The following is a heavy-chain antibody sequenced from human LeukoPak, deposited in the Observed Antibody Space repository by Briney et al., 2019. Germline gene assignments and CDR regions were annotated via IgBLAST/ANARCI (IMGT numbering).Heavy chain of an antibody. J-gene: IGHJ3*02. CDR2: IIPIFGTT. D-gene: IGHD6-13*01. CDR1: GYTSTNYA. Sequence: SVKVSCKASGYTSTNYAISWVRQAPGQGLEWMGGIIPIFGTTNYAQKFQGRVTITADESTSTAYMELSSLRSEDTAVYYCARSMSGYDFMKGIAAAGPGNAFDIWGQGTMVTVSS. CDR3: ARSMSGYDFMKGIAAAGPGNAFDI. V-gene: IGHV1-69*13.